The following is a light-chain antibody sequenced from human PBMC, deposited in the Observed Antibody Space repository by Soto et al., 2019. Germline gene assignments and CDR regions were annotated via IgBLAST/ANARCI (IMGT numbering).Light chain of an antibody. CDR1: SSDIGAYDY. J-gene: IGLJ1*01. CDR2: EVN. V-gene: IGLV2-14*01. CDR3: FSFTNTSNHV. Sequence: ALTQPASLSGSPGQSITISCTGTSSDIGAYDYVSWFQQHPGKAPKLMISEVNNRPSGASNRFSGSKSGNTAYLTISGLQVEDEAEYFCFSFTNTSNHVLGNGTKVTVL.